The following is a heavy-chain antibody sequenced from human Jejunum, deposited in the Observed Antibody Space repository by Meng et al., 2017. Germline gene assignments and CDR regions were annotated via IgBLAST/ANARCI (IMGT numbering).Heavy chain of an antibody. Sequence: GESLKISCAASQFTFSSYDMSWVRQAPGKGLEWVSVICGSGSTKYSEDSVRRLFTITRDASKTTLHIKINSLADDTTAIYCGAEGSQNTGNYDCDSWGQGTLVTVSS. D-gene: IGHD1-26*01. CDR1: QFTFSSYD. CDR2: ICGSGSTK. J-gene: IGHJ4*02. CDR3: AEGSQNTGNYDCDS. V-gene: IGHV3-23*01.